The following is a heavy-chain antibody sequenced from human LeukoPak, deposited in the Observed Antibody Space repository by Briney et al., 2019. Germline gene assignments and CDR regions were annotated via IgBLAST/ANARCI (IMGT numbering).Heavy chain of an antibody. J-gene: IGHJ5*02. D-gene: IGHD1-26*01. V-gene: IGHV3-48*01. CDR3: ARDQLYSGSYLRFDP. Sequence: GGSLRLSCAASGFTFSGYSMNWVRQAPGKGLEWVSYISSSSSTIYYADSVKGRFTISRDNAKNSLYLQMNSLRAEDTAVYYCARDQLYSGSYLRFDPWGQGTLVTVSS. CDR1: GFTFSGYS. CDR2: ISSSSSTI.